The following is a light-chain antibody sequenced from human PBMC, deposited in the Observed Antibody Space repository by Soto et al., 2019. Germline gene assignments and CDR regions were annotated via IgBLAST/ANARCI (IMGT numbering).Light chain of an antibody. J-gene: IGKJ2*01. CDR3: QQYGSSPYT. CDR2: GAS. CDR1: QSVSSSY. V-gene: IGKV3-20*01. Sequence: EIVLTQSPGTLSLSPGERATLSCRASQSVSSSYLAWYQQKPGQAPRLLIYGASSRATGIPDRFSGSGSGKDFPLTSSRLEAEYFVVYYWQQYGSSPYTFGQGTKLEIK.